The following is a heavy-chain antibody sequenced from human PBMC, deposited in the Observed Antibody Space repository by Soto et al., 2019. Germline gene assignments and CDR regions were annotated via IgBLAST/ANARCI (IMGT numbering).Heavy chain of an antibody. CDR1: GYTFTSYD. Sequence: ASVKVSCKASGYTFTSYDINWVRQATGQGLEWMGWMNPNSGNTGYAQKFQGRVTMTRNTSISTAYMELSSLRSEDTAVYYCARGPVTPAIVGVTLAYCLDSWGKGTQVTVSS. J-gene: IGHJ4*02. CDR3: ARGPVTPAIVGVTLAYCLDS. V-gene: IGHV1-8*01. D-gene: IGHD3-3*01. CDR2: MNPNSGNT.